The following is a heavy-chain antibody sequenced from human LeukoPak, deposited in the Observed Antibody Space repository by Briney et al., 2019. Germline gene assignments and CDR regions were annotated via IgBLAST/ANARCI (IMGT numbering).Heavy chain of an antibody. CDR1: GFTFSSYE. D-gene: IGHD3-16*01. CDR2: ISSSGSTI. CDR3: ARERGFAFDY. V-gene: IGHV3-48*03. J-gene: IGHJ4*02. Sequence: PGGSLRLSCAASGFTFSSYEMSWVRQAPGKGLEWVSYISSSGSTIYYADSVKGRFTISRDNTKNPLYLQMNSLRAEDTAVYYCARERGFAFDYWGQGTLVTASS.